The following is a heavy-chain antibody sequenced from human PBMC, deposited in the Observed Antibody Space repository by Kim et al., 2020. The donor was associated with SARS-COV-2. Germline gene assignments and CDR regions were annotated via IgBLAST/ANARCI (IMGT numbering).Heavy chain of an antibody. J-gene: IGHJ4*02. CDR3: AREGIVAAVTGIDY. CDR2: IWYDGSNK. V-gene: IGHV3-33*01. CDR1: GFTFSSYG. Sequence: GGSLRLSCAASGFTFSSYGMHWVRQAPGKGLEWVAVIWYDGSNKYYADSVKGRFTISRDNSKNTLHLQMNSLRAEDTAVYYCAREGIVAAVTGIDYWGQGTLVTVSS. D-gene: IGHD6-13*01.